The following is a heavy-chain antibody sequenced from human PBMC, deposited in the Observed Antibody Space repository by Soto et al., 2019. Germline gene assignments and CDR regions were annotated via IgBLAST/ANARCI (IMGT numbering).Heavy chain of an antibody. V-gene: IGHV4-30-2*01. CDR3: ARGGDYGDRGLDY. J-gene: IGHJ4*02. CDR2: IYHSGST. CDR1: GCSIRVGHYY. D-gene: IGHD4-17*01. Sequence: SDTRSLTGSVSGCSIRVGHYYWRWMRKPPGKGLEWIGYIYHSGSTYYNPSLKSRVTISVDRSKNQFSLKLSSVTAADTAVYYCARGGDYGDRGLDYWGQGTLVTFSS.